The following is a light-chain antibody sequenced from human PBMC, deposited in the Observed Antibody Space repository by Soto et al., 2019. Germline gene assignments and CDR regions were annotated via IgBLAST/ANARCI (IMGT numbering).Light chain of an antibody. V-gene: IGKV3-15*01. CDR2: GAS. CDR1: QSVSSN. J-gene: IGKJ4*01. CDR3: HHRAC. Sequence: EIVMTQSPATLSLSPGERATLSCRASQSVSSNVAWYQQKPGQAPRLLIHGASARATSVAARFSGSGSGTDFALTFSSLQNLDCAVGYCHHRACFGGGTKVEIK.